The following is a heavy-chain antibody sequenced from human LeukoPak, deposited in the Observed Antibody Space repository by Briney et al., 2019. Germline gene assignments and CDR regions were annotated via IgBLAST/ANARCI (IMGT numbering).Heavy chain of an antibody. V-gene: IGHV4-38-2*01. CDR2: IYHSGST. CDR1: GYSISSGYY. D-gene: IGHD1-26*01. Sequence: SETLSLTCAVSGYSISSGYYWGWIRQPPGKGLEWIGSIYHSGSTYYNPSLKSRVTISVDTSKNQFSLKLSSVTAADTAVYCCAGTPTSGSFDYWGQGTLVTVSS. J-gene: IGHJ4*02. CDR3: AGTPTSGSFDY.